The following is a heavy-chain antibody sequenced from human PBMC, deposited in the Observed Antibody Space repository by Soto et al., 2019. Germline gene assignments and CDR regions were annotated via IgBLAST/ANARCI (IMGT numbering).Heavy chain of an antibody. CDR2: IIPIFRAA. Sequence: QVPLVQSGAEVKKPGSSAKVSCKASGGTFTNSAISWVRQAPGQGLEWMGVIIPIFRAANYAQRFQGRVTITADESTSTAYMELSSLRSEDTAVYYCARDSRTNFYDSSGYFDYWGQGTPVTVSS. J-gene: IGHJ4*02. D-gene: IGHD3-22*01. V-gene: IGHV1-69*01. CDR1: GGTFTNSA. CDR3: ARDSRTNFYDSSGYFDY.